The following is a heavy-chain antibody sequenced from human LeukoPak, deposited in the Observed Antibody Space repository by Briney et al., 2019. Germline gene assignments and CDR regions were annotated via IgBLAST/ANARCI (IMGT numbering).Heavy chain of an antibody. CDR2: N. V-gene: IGHV3-21*01. D-gene: IGHD1-1*01. CDR3: ARGWNGPLGYYYYMDV. J-gene: IGHJ6*03. Sequence: GGSLRLSCAASGFTFSPYSMNWVRQAPGKGLEWVSSNADSMKGRFTISRDNAKNSLYLQMSSLRAEDTAVYYCARGWNGPLGYYYYMDVWGKGTTVTVSS. CDR1: GFTFSPYS.